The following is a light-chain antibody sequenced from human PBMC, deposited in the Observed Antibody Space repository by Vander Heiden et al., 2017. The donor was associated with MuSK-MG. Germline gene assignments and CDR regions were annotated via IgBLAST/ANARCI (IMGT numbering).Light chain of an antibody. CDR3: QAWDSSAAV. Sequence: SYELTQPPSVSVSPGQTATIACSGDKLGNKYASWFQQKAGQSPVLIIFQNDKRPSGIPERFSGSNSGNTATLTISGAQPMDEADYYCQAWDSSAAVFGGGTKLTV. J-gene: IGLJ2*01. CDR1: KLGNKY. CDR2: QND. V-gene: IGLV3-1*01.